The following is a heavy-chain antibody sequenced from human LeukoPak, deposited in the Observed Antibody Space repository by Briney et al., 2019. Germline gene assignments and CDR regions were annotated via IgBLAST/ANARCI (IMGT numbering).Heavy chain of an antibody. Sequence: GASVKVSCKASGYTFTGYYMNWVRQAPGQGLGWMGWINAESGFTKYAQKFQGRVTMTRDTSITTVYMDLTRLTSDDTAVYYCARNFDMKGFDPWGQGTLVTVSS. J-gene: IGHJ5*02. CDR1: GYTFTGYY. CDR2: INAESGFT. D-gene: IGHD3-9*01. V-gene: IGHV1-2*02. CDR3: ARNFDMKGFDP.